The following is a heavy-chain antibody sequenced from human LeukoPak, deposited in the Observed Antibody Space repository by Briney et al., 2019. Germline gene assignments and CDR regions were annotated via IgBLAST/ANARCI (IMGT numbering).Heavy chain of an antibody. V-gene: IGHV3-21*01. CDR1: GFTFSSYS. CDR2: ISSSSTYI. J-gene: IGHJ4*02. D-gene: IGHD1-7*01. Sequence: GGSLRLSCAASGFTFSSYSMNWVRQAPGKGLEWVSCISSSSTYIYYADSVKGRFTISRDNAKNSLYLQMNSLRAEDTAVYYCARAHNWKYGTFDYWGQGTLVTVSS. CDR3: ARAHNWKYGTFDY.